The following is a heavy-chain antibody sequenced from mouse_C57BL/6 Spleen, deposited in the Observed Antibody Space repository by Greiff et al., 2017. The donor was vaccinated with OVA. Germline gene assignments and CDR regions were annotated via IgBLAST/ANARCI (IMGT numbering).Heavy chain of an antibody. CDR2: IDPSDSYT. Sequence: QVQLQQPGAELVMPGASVKLSCKASGYTFTSYWMHWVKQRPGQGLEWIGEIDPSDSYTNYNQKFKGKSTLTVDKSSSTAYMQLSSLTSEDSAVYYCARYYGSSYSYWYFDVWGTGTTVTVSS. V-gene: IGHV1-69*01. D-gene: IGHD1-1*01. CDR3: ARYYGSSYSYWYFDV. CDR1: GYTFTSYW. J-gene: IGHJ1*03.